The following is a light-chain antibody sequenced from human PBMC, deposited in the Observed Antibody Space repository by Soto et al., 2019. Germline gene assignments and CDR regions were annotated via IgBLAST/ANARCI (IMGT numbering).Light chain of an antibody. CDR3: SSFAAGTTPYV. CDR2: DVS. V-gene: IGLV2-14*01. Sequence: QSALTQPASVSGYPGQSITISCTGTSSDVGAFYQDSWYQQHPGKAPKLIISDVSYRPSGVSYRFSGSKSDNTASLTISGLQAEDEADYYYSSFAAGTTPYVFGGGTKVTVL. J-gene: IGLJ1*01. CDR1: SSDVGAFYQ.